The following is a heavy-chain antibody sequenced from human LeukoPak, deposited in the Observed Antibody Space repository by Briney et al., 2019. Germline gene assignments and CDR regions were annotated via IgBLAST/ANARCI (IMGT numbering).Heavy chain of an antibody. CDR2: IYTTGGT. V-gene: IGHV4-4*07. J-gene: IGHJ6*03. Sequence: SETLSLTCTVSGGSISSYYWSWIRQPAGKGLEWIGRIYTTGGTNYNPSLKSRVSISVDMSKNQFSLKLSSVTAADTAVYYCAGDRLHQHYGSGNLISYMDVWGKGTTVTISS. CDR3: AGDRLHQHYGSGNLISYMDV. CDR1: GGSISSYY. D-gene: IGHD3-10*01.